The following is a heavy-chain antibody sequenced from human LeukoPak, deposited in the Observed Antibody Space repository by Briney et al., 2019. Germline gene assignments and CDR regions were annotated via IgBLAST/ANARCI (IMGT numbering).Heavy chain of an antibody. V-gene: IGHV3-49*04. J-gene: IGHJ4*02. CDR3: ARFRSGYYIDY. CDR2: IRSKAYGGIT. CDR1: GFTFGDYA. Sequence: PGRSLRLSCTASGFTFGDYAMSWVRQAPGKGLEWVGFIRSKAYGGITEYAASVKGRFTVSRDNAKNSLYLQMNSLRAEDTAVYYCARFRSGYYIDYWGQGTLVTVSS. D-gene: IGHD3-3*01.